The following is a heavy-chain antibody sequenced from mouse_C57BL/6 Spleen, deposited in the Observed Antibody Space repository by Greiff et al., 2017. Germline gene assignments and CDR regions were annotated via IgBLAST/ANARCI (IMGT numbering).Heavy chain of an antibody. Sequence: EVQLVESGGGLVKPGGSLKLSCAASGFTFSSYTMSWVRQTPEKRLEWVATISGGGGNTYYPDSVKGRFTISRDNAKNTLYLQMSSLRSEDTALYYCARLSGYYGYWYFDVWGTGTTVTVSS. D-gene: IGHD1-1*01. CDR1: GFTFSSYT. J-gene: IGHJ1*03. CDR2: ISGGGGNT. V-gene: IGHV5-9*01. CDR3: ARLSGYYGYWYFDV.